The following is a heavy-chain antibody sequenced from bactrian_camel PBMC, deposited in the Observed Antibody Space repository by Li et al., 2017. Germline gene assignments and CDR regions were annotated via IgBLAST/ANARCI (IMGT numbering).Heavy chain of an antibody. J-gene: IGHJ4*01. V-gene: IGHV3S53*01. CDR3: AATDGPVVVPRQCGY. CDR2: HLGGVT. CDR1: GNTGSGVNC. D-gene: IGHD2*01. Sequence: HVQLVESGGGSVQAGGSLRLSCVASGNTGSGVNCMGWFRQAPGKEREWVGHGYHLGGVTAYSDSVKGRFTISQDNTKNTVYLQMNSLAPEDTAMYYCAATDGPVVVPRQCGYRGQGTQVTVS.